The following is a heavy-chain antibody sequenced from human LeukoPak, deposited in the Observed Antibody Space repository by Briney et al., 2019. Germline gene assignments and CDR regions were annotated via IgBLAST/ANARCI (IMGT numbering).Heavy chain of an antibody. CDR2: MSTSGGST. J-gene: IGHJ5*02. D-gene: IGHD3-3*01. CDR1: GFTFSSYA. V-gene: IGHV3-23*01. CDR3: ARAVDFWSGYPQPNWFDA. Sequence: GGSLRLSCAASGFTFSSYAMSWVRQAPGKGLEWVSAMSTSGGSTYYADSVKGRFTISRDNSKNTLFLQMNSLRAEDTAVYYCARAVDFWSGYPQPNWFDAWGQGTLVTVSS.